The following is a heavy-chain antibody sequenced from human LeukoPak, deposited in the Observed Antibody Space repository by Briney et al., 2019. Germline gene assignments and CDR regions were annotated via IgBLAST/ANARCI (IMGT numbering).Heavy chain of an antibody. V-gene: IGHV3-64D*09. D-gene: IGHD4-17*01. CDR1: GFAFSSFP. Sequence: GGSLRLSCSASGFAFSSFPMHWVRQAPGKGLEYVSVIRSNGENTDYADSVKGRFTISRDNSKNTLYLHMSSLRPEDTAVYYCAKSATTVTSNFDYWGQGTLVTVSS. CDR2: IRSNGENT. J-gene: IGHJ4*02. CDR3: AKSATTVTSNFDY.